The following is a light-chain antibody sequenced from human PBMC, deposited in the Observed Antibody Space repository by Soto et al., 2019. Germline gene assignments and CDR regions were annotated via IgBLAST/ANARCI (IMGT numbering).Light chain of an antibody. CDR1: QNINNY. J-gene: IGKJ5*01. CDR3: QQYYSSIT. CDR2: DAS. Sequence: DIQMTQSPSSLSASVGYRFTITCQASQNINNYLNWYQQKPGRAPKLLIYDASNLEAGVPSRFRGSGSGTDFTLTISSLQAEDVALYYCQQYYSSITFGQGTRREIK. V-gene: IGKV1-33*01.